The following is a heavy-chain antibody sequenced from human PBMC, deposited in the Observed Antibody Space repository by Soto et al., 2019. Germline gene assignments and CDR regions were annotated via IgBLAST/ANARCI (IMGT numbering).Heavy chain of an antibody. CDR3: ARDLSVAGPDY. Sequence: GGSLRLSCAASGFTFRSYAMHWVRQAPGKGLEWVAVISYDESDKYYADSLKGRFTISRDNSKNTLYLQMNSLRGEDTAVYYCARDLSVAGPDYWGQGTLVTAPQ. J-gene: IGHJ4*02. V-gene: IGHV3-30*03. CDR2: ISYDESDK. CDR1: GFTFRSYA. D-gene: IGHD6-19*01.